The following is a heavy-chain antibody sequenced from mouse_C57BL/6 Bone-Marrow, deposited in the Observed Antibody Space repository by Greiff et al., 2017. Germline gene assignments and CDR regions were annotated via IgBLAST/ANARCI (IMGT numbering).Heavy chain of an antibody. Sequence: VQLQQSGTVLARPGASVKMSCKTSGYTFTSYWMHWVKQRPGQGLEWIGAIYPGNSDTSYNQKFKGKAKLTAVTSASTAYMELSSLTNEDSAVYYCSTTVVATFDDWGQGNTLTVAS. CDR3: STTVVATFDD. J-gene: IGHJ2*01. CDR1: GYTFTSYW. CDR2: IYPGNSDT. V-gene: IGHV1-5*01. D-gene: IGHD1-1*01.